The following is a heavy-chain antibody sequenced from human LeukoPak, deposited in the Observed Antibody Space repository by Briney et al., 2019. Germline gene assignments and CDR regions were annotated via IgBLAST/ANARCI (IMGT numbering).Heavy chain of an antibody. D-gene: IGHD2-8*01. Sequence: GGSLRLSCAASGFAFSSDAMTWVRQTPGKGLEWVSTIDISGDVTNYADSVKGRFTISRDKSKNTLYMQVNSLRVEDTAIYCCTKDVSNFIGASDAWGEGTMVTVCS. CDR1: GFAFSSDA. CDR3: TKDVSNFIGASDA. CDR2: IDISGDVT. V-gene: IGHV3-23*01. J-gene: IGHJ3*01.